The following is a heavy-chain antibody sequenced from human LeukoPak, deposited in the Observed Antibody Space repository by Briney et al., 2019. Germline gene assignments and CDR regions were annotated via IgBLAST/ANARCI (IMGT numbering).Heavy chain of an antibody. D-gene: IGHD3-3*01. V-gene: IGHV3-23*01. CDR3: VTLHDFWGGYFNFDS. J-gene: IGHJ4*02. CDR2: ISVTGADR. Sequence: PGGSLRLSCEASGITFSGYGMSWVRQAPGKGLEWVAAISVTGADRYYADSLKGRFTISRDNSKNTLYLQMNTLSAEDTAVYYCVTLHDFWGGYFNFDSWGQGTLVTVSS. CDR1: GITFSGYG.